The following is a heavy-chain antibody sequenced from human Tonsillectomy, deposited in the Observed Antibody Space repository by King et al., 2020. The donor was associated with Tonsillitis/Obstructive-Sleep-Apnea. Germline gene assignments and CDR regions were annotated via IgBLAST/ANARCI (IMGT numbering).Heavy chain of an antibody. Sequence: TLKESGPTLVKPTQTLTLTCTFSGFSLSTSGVGVGWIRQPPGKALEWLALIYWDDDNRYSPSLKSRLTITKDTSKNQVVLTMTNMDPVDTATYYCAHHRGQTTSGPFDYWGQGTLVTVSS. D-gene: IGHD4-17*01. CDR1: GFSLSTSGVG. J-gene: IGHJ4*02. CDR2: IYWDDDN. V-gene: IGHV2-5*02. CDR3: AHHRGQTTSGPFDY.